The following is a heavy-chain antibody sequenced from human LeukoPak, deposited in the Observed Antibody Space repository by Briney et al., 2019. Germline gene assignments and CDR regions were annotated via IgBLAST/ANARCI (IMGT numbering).Heavy chain of an antibody. CDR2: INYSGST. CDR1: GGSFSGYY. J-gene: IGHJ4*02. Sequence: SETLSLTCAVYGGSFSGYYWSWIRQPPGKGLEWIGEINYSGSTNYNPSLKSRVTISVDTSKNQFSLKLSSVTAADTAVYYCARVSGYDWESFYDYWGQGTLVTVSS. CDR3: ARVSGYDWESFYDY. D-gene: IGHD5-12*01. V-gene: IGHV4-34*01.